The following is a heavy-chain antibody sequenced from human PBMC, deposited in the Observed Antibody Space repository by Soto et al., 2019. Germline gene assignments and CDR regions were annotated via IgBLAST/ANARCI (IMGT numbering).Heavy chain of an antibody. CDR1: GGTFSSYA. D-gene: IGHD2-15*01. CDR2: IIPIFGTA. Sequence: QVQLVQSGAEVKKPGSSVKVSCKASGGTFSSYAISWVRQAPGQGLEWMGGIIPIFGTANYAQTFQGRVTITADESTSTAYRELSSLRSEDTAVYYCARVVTVVKSFHYWYFDLWGRGTLVTVSS. V-gene: IGHV1-69*12. J-gene: IGHJ2*01. CDR3: ARVVTVVKSFHYWYFDL.